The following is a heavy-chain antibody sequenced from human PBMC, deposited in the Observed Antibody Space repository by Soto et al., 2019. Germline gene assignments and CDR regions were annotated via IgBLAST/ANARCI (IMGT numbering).Heavy chain of an antibody. CDR2: ISGSGGST. V-gene: IGHV3-23*01. J-gene: IGHJ4*02. CDR1: GFTFSSYA. Sequence: GGSLRLSCAASGFTFSSYAMSWVRQAPGKGLEWVSAISGSGGSTYYADSVKGRFTISRDNSKNTLYLQMNSLRAEDTAVYYCAKVPLPSWYYDSSGNDYWGQGTLVTVSS. D-gene: IGHD3-22*01. CDR3: AKVPLPSWYYDSSGNDY.